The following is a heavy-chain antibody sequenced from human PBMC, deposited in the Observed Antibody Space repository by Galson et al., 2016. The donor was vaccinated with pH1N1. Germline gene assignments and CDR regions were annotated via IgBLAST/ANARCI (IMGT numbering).Heavy chain of an antibody. CDR3: ARRTNPDFWSDYSIFDQ. J-gene: IGHJ4*01. V-gene: IGHV4-34*01. D-gene: IGHD3-3*01. CDR2: IDDSGSP. Sequence: LRLSCAASGFTFSNAWMSWIRQSPGKGLEWLGEIDDSGSPNYNPSLMSRVTISVDTSKNQFSLKVTSMTAADTAVYFCARRTNPDFWSDYSIFDQWGQGTRVTVSS. CDR1: GFTFSNAW.